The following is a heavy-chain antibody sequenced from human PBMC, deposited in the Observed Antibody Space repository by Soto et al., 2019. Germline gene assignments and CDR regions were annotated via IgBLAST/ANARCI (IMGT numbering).Heavy chain of an antibody. J-gene: IGHJ4*02. CDR3: ARIAVAGTLIDY. V-gene: IGHV4-39*01. CDR1: GGSISSSSYY. CDR2: IYYSGST. D-gene: IGHD6-19*01. Sequence: QLQLQESGPGLVKPSETLSLTCTVSGGSISSSSYYWGWIRQPPGKGLEWIGSIYYSGSTYYNPSLKSRVTISVDTSKNQFSLKLSSVTAADTAVYYCARIAVAGTLIDYWGQGTLVTVSS.